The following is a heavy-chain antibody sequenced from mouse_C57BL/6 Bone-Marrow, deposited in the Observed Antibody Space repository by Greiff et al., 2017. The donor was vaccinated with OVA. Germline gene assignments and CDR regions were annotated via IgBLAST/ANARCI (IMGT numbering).Heavy chain of an antibody. V-gene: IGHV3-6*01. Sequence: ESGPGLVKPSQSLSLTCSVTGYSITSGYYWNWIRQFPGNKLEWMGYISYDGSNNYNPSLKNRISITRDTSKNQFFLKLNSVTTEDTATYYCARNYDYDEGAAWFAYWGQGTLLTVSA. CDR2: ISYDGSN. CDR1: GYSITSGYY. CDR3: ARNYDYDEGAAWFAY. J-gene: IGHJ3*01. D-gene: IGHD2-4*01.